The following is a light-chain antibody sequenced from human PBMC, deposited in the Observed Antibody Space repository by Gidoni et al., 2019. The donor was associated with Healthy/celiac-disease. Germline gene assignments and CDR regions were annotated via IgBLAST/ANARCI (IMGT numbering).Light chain of an antibody. CDR3: MQALQTLLT. CDR1: QSLLHSNGYNY. J-gene: IGKJ5*01. CDR2: LGS. V-gene: IGKV2-28*01. Sequence: DIVMTQSPLSMPVTPGEPASISCRSSQSLLHSNGYNYLDWYLQKPGQSPQLLIYLGSNRASGGPDRFSGSGSGTDFTLKISRVEAEDVWVYYCMQALQTLLTFGQGTRLEIK.